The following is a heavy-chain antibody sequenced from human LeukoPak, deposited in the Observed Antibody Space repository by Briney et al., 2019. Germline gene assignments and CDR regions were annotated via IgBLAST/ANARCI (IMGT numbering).Heavy chain of an antibody. CDR3: ARDSGSTSRSSWTWGPKTKKVDSRFDP. CDR1: GGSISSYY. Sequence: SETLSLTCTVSGGSISSYYWSWIRQPPGEGLEWIGYIYYSGSTNYNPSLKSRVTISVDTSKNQFSLKLSSVTAADTAVYYCARDSGSTSRSSWTWGPKTKKVDSRFDPWGLGTLVTVSS. D-gene: IGHD3-22*01. CDR2: IYYSGST. V-gene: IGHV4-59*01. J-gene: IGHJ5*02.